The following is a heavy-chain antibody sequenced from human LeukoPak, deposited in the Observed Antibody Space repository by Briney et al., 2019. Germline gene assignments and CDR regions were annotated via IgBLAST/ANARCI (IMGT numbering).Heavy chain of an antibody. Sequence: SETLSLTCTVSGGSISSYYWSWIRQPPGKGLEWIGYIHYSGSINYNPSLKSQVTISVDTSKNQFSLKLSSVTAADTAVYYCARAPYYYDSSGYLYYFDYWGQGTLVTVSS. V-gene: IGHV4-59*01. CDR3: ARAPYYYDSSGYLYYFDY. J-gene: IGHJ4*02. CDR1: GGSISSYY. CDR2: IHYSGSI. D-gene: IGHD3-22*01.